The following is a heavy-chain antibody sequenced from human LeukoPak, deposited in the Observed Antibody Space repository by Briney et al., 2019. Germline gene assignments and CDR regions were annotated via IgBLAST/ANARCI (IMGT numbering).Heavy chain of an antibody. Sequence: SVKVSCKASGGTFSSYAISWVRQAPGQGLEWMGRIIPILGIANYAQKFQGRVTITADKSTSTAYMELSSLRSEDTAVYYCAREPYYYDSSGYPFDYWGQGTLVTVSS. V-gene: IGHV1-69*04. J-gene: IGHJ4*02. CDR1: GGTFSSYA. CDR3: AREPYYYDSSGYPFDY. D-gene: IGHD3-22*01. CDR2: IIPILGIA.